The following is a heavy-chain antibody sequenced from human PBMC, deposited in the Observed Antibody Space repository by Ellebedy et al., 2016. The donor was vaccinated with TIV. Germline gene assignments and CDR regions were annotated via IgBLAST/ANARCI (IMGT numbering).Heavy chain of an antibody. J-gene: IGHJ4*02. CDR2: INQDGSVK. Sequence: GESLKISCAASGFTFSSYWMNWVRQAPGKGLEWVANINQDGSVKHYVDSVKGRFTISRDNAKNSLYLQMNSLRAEDTAVYYCARDQWLGRAYYFDYWGQGTLVTVSS. D-gene: IGHD6-19*01. CDR3: ARDQWLGRAYYFDY. CDR1: GFTFSSYW. V-gene: IGHV3-7*01.